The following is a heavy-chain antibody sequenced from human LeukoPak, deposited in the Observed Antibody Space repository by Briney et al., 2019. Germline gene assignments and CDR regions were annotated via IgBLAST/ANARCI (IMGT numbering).Heavy chain of an antibody. Sequence: TGGSLRLSCAGSGFSFSSYGMHCVRQAPGKGLEWMAFIRSDGSNKYYADSVKGRFTISRDNSKNTLYLQMNSLRAEDTAVYYCARILDSAWGELGYWGQGTLVTVSS. D-gene: IGHD6-19*01. CDR2: IRSDGSNK. J-gene: IGHJ4*02. CDR1: GFSFSSYG. V-gene: IGHV3-30*02. CDR3: ARILDSAWGELGY.